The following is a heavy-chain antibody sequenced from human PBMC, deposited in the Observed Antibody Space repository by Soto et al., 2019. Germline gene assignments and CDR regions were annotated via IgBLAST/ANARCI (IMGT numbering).Heavy chain of an antibody. V-gene: IGHV3-30*18. D-gene: IGHD3-22*01. CDR1: GFTFSSDG. Sequence: QVQLVESGGGVVQPGRSLRLSCAASGFTFSSDGMHWVRQAPGKGLEWVAVIAYDGSNKYYADSVKGRFTISRDNSKNTLYLQMTSLRAEETAVYYCAKAGYYDRSGYYGEAFDIWGQGTMVTVSS. CDR2: IAYDGSNK. CDR3: AKAGYYDRSGYYGEAFDI. J-gene: IGHJ3*02.